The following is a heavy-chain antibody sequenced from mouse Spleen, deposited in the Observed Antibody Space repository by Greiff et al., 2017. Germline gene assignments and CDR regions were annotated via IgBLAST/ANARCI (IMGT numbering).Heavy chain of an antibody. D-gene: IGHD2-1*01. Sequence: VQLQQPGAELVKPGASVKLSCKASGYTFTSYWMQWVKQRPGQGLEWIGAIYPGNSDTSYNQKFKGKAKLTAVTSASTAYMELSSLTNEDSAVYYCTREVIYYGVDYWGQGTTLTVSS. V-gene: IGHV1-5*01. CDR3: TREVIYYGVDY. J-gene: IGHJ2*01. CDR2: IYPGNSDT. CDR1: GYTFTSYW.